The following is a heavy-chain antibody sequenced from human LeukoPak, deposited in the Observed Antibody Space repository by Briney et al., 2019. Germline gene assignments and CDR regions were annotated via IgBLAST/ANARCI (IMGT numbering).Heavy chain of an antibody. CDR1: GYTFTTYA. J-gene: IGHJ4*02. CDR2: INAGNGNT. D-gene: IGHD2/OR15-2a*01. Sequence: GSVKLSCEAAGYTFTTYAIHWVRQAPGQGLEWMGWINAGNGNTRYLQKFQGRVTITRDSSASIAYKDLSSMRSEATAVYYCALIRVGDQYRGGFDYWGQGTLVTVSS. V-gene: IGHV1-3*01. CDR3: ALIRVGDQYRGGFDY.